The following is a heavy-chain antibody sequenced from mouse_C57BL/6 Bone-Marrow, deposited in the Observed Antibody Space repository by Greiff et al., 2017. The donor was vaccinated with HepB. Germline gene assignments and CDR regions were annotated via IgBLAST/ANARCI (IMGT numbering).Heavy chain of an antibody. CDR1: GYTFTSYW. CDR2: IYPGNSDT. Sequence: DVQLQESGTVLARPGASVKMSCKTSGYTFTSYWMHWVKQRPGQGLEWIGAIYPGNSDTSYNQKFKGKAKLTAVTSASTAYMELSSLTNEDSAVYYCTSRNGYYDRRFAYWGQGTLVTVSA. J-gene: IGHJ3*01. V-gene: IGHV1-5*01. CDR3: TSRNGYYDRRFAY. D-gene: IGHD2-3*01.